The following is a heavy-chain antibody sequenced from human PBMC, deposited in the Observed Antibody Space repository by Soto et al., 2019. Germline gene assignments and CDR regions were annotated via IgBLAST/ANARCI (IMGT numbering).Heavy chain of an antibody. J-gene: IGHJ4*02. CDR3: AKDCRVAWCFEC. V-gene: IGHV3-23*01. CDR2: ISGSGGST. D-gene: IGHD3-9*01. Sequence: EVQLLESGGGLVQPGGSLRLSCAASGFSFSNYVMNWVRQAPGKGLEWVSTISGSGGSTFYTDSVEGRFTISRDNSQNTLELQMNSLRSEDTAVYYCAKDCRVAWCFECWGQGTLVTVS. CDR1: GFSFSNYV.